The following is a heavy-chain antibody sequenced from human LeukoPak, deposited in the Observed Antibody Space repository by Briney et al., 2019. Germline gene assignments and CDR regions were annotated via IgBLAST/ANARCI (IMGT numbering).Heavy chain of an antibody. V-gene: IGHV4-59*12. CDR2: IYYSGHT. CDR3: ARDKDY. CDR1: GGSITDFY. J-gene: IGHJ4*02. Sequence: QASETLSLTCTVSGGSITDFYWNWIRQPPEKGLEWIGYIYYSGHTKYDPSLKSRVTMSMDTSKNQFSLSLSSVTAADTAVYYCARDKDYWGQGTLVTVSS.